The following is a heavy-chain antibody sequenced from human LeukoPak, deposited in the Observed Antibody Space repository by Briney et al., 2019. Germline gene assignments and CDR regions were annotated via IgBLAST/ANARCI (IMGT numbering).Heavy chain of an antibody. CDR2: IYPGDSET. V-gene: IGHV5-51*01. J-gene: IGHJ4*02. D-gene: IGHD5-12*01. CDR1: GYSFTRYW. CDR3: ARHLGGYPFDY. Sequence: GESLKISCKGSGYSFTRYWIGWVRPMPGKGLEWMGIIYPGDSETSYRPSFPGQITISPHKTISTAYVQWTSLKASDTAMYYCARHLGGYPFDYWGQGTLVTVSS.